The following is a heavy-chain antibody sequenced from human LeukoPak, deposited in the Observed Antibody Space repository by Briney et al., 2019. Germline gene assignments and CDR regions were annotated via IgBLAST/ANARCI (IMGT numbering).Heavy chain of an antibody. CDR3: AREYYDILTSSLEY. Sequence: GASVKVSFKATGYRFTGYYINWVRQAPGQGLEWMGWINPHSGGTKFAQKFQGRVTMTRDTSISTAYMEVSRLRSDDAAVYYCAREYYDILTSSLEYWGQGTLVTVSS. CDR1: GYRFTGYY. V-gene: IGHV1-2*02. J-gene: IGHJ4*02. CDR2: INPHSGGT. D-gene: IGHD3-9*01.